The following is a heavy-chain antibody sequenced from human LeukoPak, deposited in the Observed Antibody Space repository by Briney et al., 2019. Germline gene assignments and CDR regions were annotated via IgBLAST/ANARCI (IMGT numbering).Heavy chain of an antibody. D-gene: IGHD3-9*01. CDR2: INPSGGST. V-gene: IGHV1-46*01. CDR3: ARDLHYDILTGYYFYYYYYMDV. CDR1: GYTFTGYY. Sequence: GASVKVSCKASGYTFTGYYMHWVRQAPGQGLEWMGIINPSGGSTSYAQKFQGRVTMTRDMSTSTVYMELSSLRSEDTAVYYCARDLHYDILTGYYFYYYYYMDVWGKGTTVTVSS. J-gene: IGHJ6*03.